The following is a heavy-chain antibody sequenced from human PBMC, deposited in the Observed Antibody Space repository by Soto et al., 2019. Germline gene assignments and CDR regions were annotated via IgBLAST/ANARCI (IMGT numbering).Heavy chain of an antibody. Sequence: QVQLVQSGAELRKPGASVKVACEAFGYSFSYYGISWVRQAPGQGLEWMGWINPSNGNRNYAQKXEXXXTXXIATSTSTAYMELRSLKFDDTAIYYCARDRLRGYDNSGFYSWGQGTLVTVSS. CDR1: GYSFSYYG. CDR2: INPSNGNR. CDR3: ARDRLRGYDNSGFYS. D-gene: IGHD5-12*01. V-gene: IGHV1-18*01. J-gene: IGHJ4*02.